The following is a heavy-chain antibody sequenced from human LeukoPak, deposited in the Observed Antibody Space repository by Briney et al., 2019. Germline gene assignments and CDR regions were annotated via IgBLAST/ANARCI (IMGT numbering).Heavy chain of an antibody. D-gene: IGHD3-22*01. V-gene: IGHV3-7*01. CDR1: GYSFTSYW. Sequence: GESLKISCKGSGYSFTSYWMSWVRQAPGKGLEWVANIKQDGSEKYYVDSVKGRFTISRDNAKNSLHLQMNSLRAEDTAVYYCARGSHSPNYYDSSGYYYWGQGTLVTVSS. CDR2: IKQDGSEK. CDR3: ARGSHSPNYYDSSGYYY. J-gene: IGHJ4*02.